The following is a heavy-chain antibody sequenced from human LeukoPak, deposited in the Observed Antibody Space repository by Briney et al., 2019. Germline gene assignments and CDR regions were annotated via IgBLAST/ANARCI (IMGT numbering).Heavy chain of an antibody. CDR2: INSDGSWT. Sequence: GGSLRLSCAASGRYWMHWVRQAPGKGLVWVSHINSDGSWTSYADSVKGRFTISKDNSKNTLYLQMNSLRAEDTAVYYCARDPGMVRGVTPFDYWGQGTLVTVSS. CDR3: ARDPGMVRGVTPFDY. V-gene: IGHV3-74*01. J-gene: IGHJ4*02. D-gene: IGHD3-10*01. CDR1: GRYW.